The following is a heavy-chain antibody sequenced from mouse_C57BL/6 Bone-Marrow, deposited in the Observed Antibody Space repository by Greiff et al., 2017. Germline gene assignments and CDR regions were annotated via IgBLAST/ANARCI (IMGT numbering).Heavy chain of an antibody. V-gene: IGHV1-81*01. Sequence: QVQLQQSGAELARPGASVKLSCKASGYTFTSYGISWVKQRTGQGLEWIGEIYPRSGNTYYNEKFKGKATLTADTSSSTAYMELRSLTSEDSAVYFCARFPIYYYGSAWFAYWGQGTLVTVSA. CDR2: IYPRSGNT. J-gene: IGHJ3*01. D-gene: IGHD1-1*01. CDR1: GYTFTSYG. CDR3: ARFPIYYYGSAWFAY.